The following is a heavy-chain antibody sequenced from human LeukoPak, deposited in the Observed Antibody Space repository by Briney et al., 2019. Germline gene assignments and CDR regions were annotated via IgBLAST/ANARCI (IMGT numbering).Heavy chain of an antibody. CDR1: GFTFSNGY. D-gene: IGHD5-24*01. Sequence: GVSLRLSCAASGFTFSNGYLSWVRQAPGKGLEWVSLISPSGNIYYTDSVKGRFTISRDNSKNTVYLQMNTLRAEDTALYYCARTFVSGDGYKVGYFDYWGQGTPVTVSS. V-gene: IGHV3-53*01. CDR3: ARTFVSGDGYKVGYFDY. J-gene: IGHJ4*02. CDR2: ISPSGNI.